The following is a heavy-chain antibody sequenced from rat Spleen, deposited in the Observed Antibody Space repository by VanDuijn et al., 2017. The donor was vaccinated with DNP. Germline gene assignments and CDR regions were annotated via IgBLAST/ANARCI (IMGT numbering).Heavy chain of an antibody. CDR2: ISPDGGKT. CDR1: GFTFGDYY. D-gene: IGHD1-4*01. Sequence: EVQVVESGGGLVQPGRSLKLSCTASGFTFGDYYMSCVRQAPSMGLEWVASISPDGGKTYYRDSVKGRFTISRDNAESILYLQIDSLRSEDTATYFCATPGGLTLFDDWGQGVMVTVSS. V-gene: IGHV5-25*01. CDR3: ATPGGLTLFDD. J-gene: IGHJ2*01.